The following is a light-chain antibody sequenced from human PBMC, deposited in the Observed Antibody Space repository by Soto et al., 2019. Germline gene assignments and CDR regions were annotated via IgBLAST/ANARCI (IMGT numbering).Light chain of an antibody. Sequence: ASPLTQSPSSLSASVGDRVTITCRASQGVSSAIAWYQQKPGQAPKVLIYDASNLESGVPSRFSGSGSGTDFTLTISSLQSEDFATYYCQQFKSYPPLYAFGQGTKLEIK. J-gene: IGKJ2*01. CDR3: QQFKSYPPLYA. CDR1: QGVSSA. CDR2: DAS. V-gene: IGKV1-13*02.